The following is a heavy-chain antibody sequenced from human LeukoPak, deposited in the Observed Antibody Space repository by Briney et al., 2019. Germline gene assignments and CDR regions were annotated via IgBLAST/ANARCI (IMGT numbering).Heavy chain of an antibody. V-gene: IGHV4-34*01. CDR2: INHSGST. CDR3: ARAGYSGYDTNPYYYYTMDV. CDR1: GGSFSGYY. D-gene: IGHD5-12*01. Sequence: PSETLSLTCAVYGGSFSGYYWSWIRQPPGKGLEWIGEINHSGSTNYNPSLKSRVTISVDTSKNQFSLKLSSVTAADTAVYYCARAGYSGYDTNPYYYYTMDVWGQGTTVTVSS. J-gene: IGHJ6*02.